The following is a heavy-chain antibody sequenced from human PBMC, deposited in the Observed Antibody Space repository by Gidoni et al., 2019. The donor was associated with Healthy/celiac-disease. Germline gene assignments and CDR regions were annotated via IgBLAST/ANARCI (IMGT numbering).Heavy chain of an antibody. CDR1: GFPFSSYA. Sequence: EVQLLESGGGLVQPGGSLRLSCAASGFPFSSYAMRWVRQAPGKGLEWVSAISGSGGSTYYADSVKGRFTISRDNSNNTLYLQMNSLRAEDTAVYYCAKEQFVTVTNSYYYYGMDVWGQGTTVTVSS. CDR3: AKEQFVTVTNSYYYYGMDV. CDR2: ISGSGGST. V-gene: IGHV3-23*01. J-gene: IGHJ6*02. D-gene: IGHD4-17*01.